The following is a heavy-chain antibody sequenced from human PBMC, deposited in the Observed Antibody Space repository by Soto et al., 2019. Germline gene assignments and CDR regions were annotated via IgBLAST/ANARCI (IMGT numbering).Heavy chain of an antibody. CDR1: AYTFTSYC. D-gene: IGHD3-22*01. CDR2: INPSGGST. Sequence: ASVKVSGNASAYTFTSYCMKRVRHLPGQGLEWMGIINPSGGSTSYAQKFQGRVTMTRDTYTSTVYMELSSLRSEETAVYYCARDRRRIVVNAFDIWGQGTVITVSS. CDR3: ARDRRRIVVNAFDI. J-gene: IGHJ3*02. V-gene: IGHV1-46*01.